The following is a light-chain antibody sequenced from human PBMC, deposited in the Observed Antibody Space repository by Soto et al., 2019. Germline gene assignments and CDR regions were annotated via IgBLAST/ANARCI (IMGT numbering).Light chain of an antibody. CDR2: AAS. J-gene: IGKJ2*01. Sequence: EIVLTQSPGTLSLSSGERATLSCRASQSVSSNYLAWYQQKPGQAPRLLIFAASRRATGIPDRFSGRGSGTDFTLIISRLEPEDFAVYYCQQYGVAPGTFGQGTKLEIK. V-gene: IGKV3-20*01. CDR1: QSVSSNY. CDR3: QQYGVAPGT.